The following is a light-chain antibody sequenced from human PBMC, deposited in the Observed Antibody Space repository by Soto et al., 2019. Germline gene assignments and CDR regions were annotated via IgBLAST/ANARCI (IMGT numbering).Light chain of an antibody. CDR3: QQYNNWPHT. CDR2: GAS. CDR1: QSVSSD. Sequence: EIVMTQSPATLSVSPGERVTLSCRASQSVSSDLAWYLQKPGQAPSLLVYGASTRATGMPARFSGSGSGTEFTLTISSLQSEDFAVYSCQQYNNWPHTFGQGTKLEIK. J-gene: IGKJ2*01. V-gene: IGKV3-15*01.